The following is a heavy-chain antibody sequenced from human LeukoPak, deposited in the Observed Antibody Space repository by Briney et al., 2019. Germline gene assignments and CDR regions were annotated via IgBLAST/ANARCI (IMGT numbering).Heavy chain of an antibody. CDR2: ISSSGSTI. CDR3: ARGNANDFWSGYYTYFDY. D-gene: IGHD3-3*01. Sequence: GGSLRLSCAASGFTFSDYYMSWIRQAPGKGLEWVSYISSSGSTIYYADSVKGRFTISRDNAKNSLYLQMNSLRAEDTAVYYCARGNANDFWSGYYTYFDYWGQGTLITVTA. V-gene: IGHV3-11*01. J-gene: IGHJ4*02. CDR1: GFTFSDYY.